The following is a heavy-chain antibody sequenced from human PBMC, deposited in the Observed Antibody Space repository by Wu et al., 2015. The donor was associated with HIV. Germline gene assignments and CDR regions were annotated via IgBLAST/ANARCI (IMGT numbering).Heavy chain of an antibody. CDR1: GGTFSSYA. CDR2: IIPIFGTA. V-gene: IGHV1-69*12. CDR3: ARDLSRSSTSCYAY. Sequence: QVQRGAVWAEVKKPGSSVKVSCKASGGTFSSYAISWVRQAPGQGLEWMGGIIPIFGTANYAQKFQGRVTITADESTSTAYMELSSLRSEDTAVYYCARDLSRSSTSCYAYWGHGNPGHRLL. J-gene: IGHJ4*02. D-gene: IGHD2-2*01.